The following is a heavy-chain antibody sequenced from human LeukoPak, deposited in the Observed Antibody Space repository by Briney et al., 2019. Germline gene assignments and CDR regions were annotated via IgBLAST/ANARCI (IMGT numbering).Heavy chain of an antibody. V-gene: IGHV3-30*04. CDR1: GFTFSSYA. CDR2: ISYDGSSK. J-gene: IGHJ4*02. D-gene: IGHD1-26*01. CDR3: ASGIVGATGGEVANDY. Sequence: GGSLRLSCAASGFTFSSYAMHWVRQAPGKGLEWVAVISYDGSSKYYADSVKGRFTISRDNSKNTLYLQMNSLRAEDTAVYYCASGIVGATGGEVANDYWGQGTLVTVSS.